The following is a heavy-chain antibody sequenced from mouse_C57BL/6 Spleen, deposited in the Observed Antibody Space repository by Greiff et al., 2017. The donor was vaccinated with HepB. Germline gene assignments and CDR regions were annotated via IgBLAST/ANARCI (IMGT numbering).Heavy chain of an antibody. CDR1: GFTFSDYY. CDR2: INYDGSST. Sequence: DVKLVESEGGLVQPGSSMKLSCTASGFTFSDYYMAWVRQVPEKGLEWVANINYDGSSTYYLDSLKSRFIISRDNAKNILYLQMSSLKSEDTATYYCARGPTTTGAMDYWGQGTSVTVSS. J-gene: IGHJ4*01. D-gene: IGHD1-1*01. CDR3: ARGPTTTGAMDY. V-gene: IGHV5-16*01.